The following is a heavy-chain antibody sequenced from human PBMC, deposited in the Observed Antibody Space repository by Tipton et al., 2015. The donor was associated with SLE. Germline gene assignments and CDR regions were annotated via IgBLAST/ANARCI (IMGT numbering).Heavy chain of an antibody. Sequence: TLSLTCAVYGGSFSGYYWSWIRQPPGKGLEWIGYIYYSGSTNYNPSLKSRVAISVDTSKNQFSLKLSSVTAADTAVYYCARDESSSWSHGAFDIWGQGTMVTVSS. J-gene: IGHJ3*02. D-gene: IGHD6-13*01. CDR3: ARDESSSWSHGAFDI. CDR2: IYYSGST. V-gene: IGHV4-59*01. CDR1: GGSFSGYY.